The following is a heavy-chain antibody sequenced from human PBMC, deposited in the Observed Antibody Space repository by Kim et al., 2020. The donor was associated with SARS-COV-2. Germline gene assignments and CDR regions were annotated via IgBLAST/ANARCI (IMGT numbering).Heavy chain of an antibody. J-gene: IGHJ4*02. CDR1: GGSISSYY. Sequence: SETLSLTCTVSGGSISSYYWSWIRQPPGKGLEWIGYIYYSGSTNYNPSLKSRVTISVDTSKNQFSLKLSSVTAADTAVYYCAGGGYSYGSQYYFDYWGQGTLVTVSS. D-gene: IGHD5-18*01. CDR2: IYYSGST. V-gene: IGHV4-59*01. CDR3: AGGGYSYGSQYYFDY.